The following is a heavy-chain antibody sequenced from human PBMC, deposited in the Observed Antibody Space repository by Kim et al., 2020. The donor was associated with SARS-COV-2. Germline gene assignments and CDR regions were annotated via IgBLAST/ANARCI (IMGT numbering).Heavy chain of an antibody. CDR2: AYYIGNT. Sequence: SETLSLTCTVSGGSLSSSSYYWGWIRQPPGKGLEWIGTAYYIGNTYYNPSLKSRVTISVDTSKNQFSLKLGCVTAADTAVYYCVGQQSYSSGWYVVVYY. CDR1: GGSLSSSSYY. D-gene: IGHD6-19*01. V-gene: IGHV4-39*01. J-gene: IGHJ6*01. CDR3: VGQQSYSSGWYVVVYY.